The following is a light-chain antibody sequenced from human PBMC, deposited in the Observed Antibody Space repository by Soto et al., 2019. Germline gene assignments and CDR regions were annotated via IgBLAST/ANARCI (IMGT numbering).Light chain of an antibody. CDR1: SSNIGSNT. CDR3: AAWDDRLNGWV. Sequence: QAVVTPPPSASGTPGQRVTISCSGSSSNIGSNTVNWYQQLPGTAPKLLIYSNNQRPSGVPDRFSGSKSGTSASLPISGLQSEDEADYYCAAWDDRLNGWVVGGGTKLTVL. CDR2: SNN. J-gene: IGLJ3*02. V-gene: IGLV1-44*01.